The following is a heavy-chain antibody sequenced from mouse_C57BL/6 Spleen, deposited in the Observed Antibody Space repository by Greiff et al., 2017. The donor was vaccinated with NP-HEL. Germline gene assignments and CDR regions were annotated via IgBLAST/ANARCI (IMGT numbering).Heavy chain of an antibody. CDR2: IYPGDGDT. V-gene: IGHV1-80*01. CDR1: GYAFSSYW. Sequence: QVQLQQSGAELVKPGASVKISCKASGYAFSSYWMNWVKQRPGKGLEWIGQIYPGDGDTNYNGKFKGKATLTADKSSSTAYMQLSSLTSEDSAVYFCARDSNIYAMDYWGQGTSVTVSS. CDR3: ARDSNIYAMDY. J-gene: IGHJ4*01. D-gene: IGHD2-5*01.